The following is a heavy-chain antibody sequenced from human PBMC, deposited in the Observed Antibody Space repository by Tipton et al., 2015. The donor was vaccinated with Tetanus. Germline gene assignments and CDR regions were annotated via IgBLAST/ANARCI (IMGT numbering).Heavy chain of an antibody. Sequence: LRLSCTVSGGSLSTFYWNWIRQPAGKGLEWIGRIYSSGSTNYNPSLKSRVTMSIDTSKNQFSLELTSVTAADPAVYYCARDFRERSGTYFSYYYTMDVWGQGTTVPVSS. CDR3: ARDFRERSGTYFSYYYTMDV. CDR2: IYSSGST. CDR1: GGSLSTFY. V-gene: IGHV4-4*07. J-gene: IGHJ6*02. D-gene: IGHD1-26*01.